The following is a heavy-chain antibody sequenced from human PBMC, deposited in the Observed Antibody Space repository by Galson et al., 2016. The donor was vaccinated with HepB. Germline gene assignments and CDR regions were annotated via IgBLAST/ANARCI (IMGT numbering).Heavy chain of an antibody. D-gene: IGHD3-22*01. Sequence: SVKVSCKASGGTFGTYAISWVRQAPGQGLDWMGGIIPIYGTTHYAQKFQGRVTMTADESTNTAYMELSSLRSEDTAVYYCARSSGSYDQPFDYWGQGTLVTVSP. J-gene: IGHJ4*02. CDR3: ARSSGSYDQPFDY. CDR1: GGTFGTYA. V-gene: IGHV1-69*13. CDR2: IIPIYGTT.